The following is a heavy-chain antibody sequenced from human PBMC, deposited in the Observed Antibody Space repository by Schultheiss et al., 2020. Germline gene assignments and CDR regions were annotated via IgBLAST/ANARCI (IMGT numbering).Heavy chain of an antibody. Sequence: SVKVSCKASGGTFSSYAISWVRQAPGQGLEWMGGIIPIFGTANYAQKFQGRVTITADESTSTAYMELSSLRSEDTAVYYCARVDTAMVSVGMDVWGQGTSVKVSS. J-gene: IGHJ6*02. D-gene: IGHD5-18*01. V-gene: IGHV1-69*13. CDR1: GGTFSSYA. CDR2: IIPIFGTA. CDR3: ARVDTAMVSVGMDV.